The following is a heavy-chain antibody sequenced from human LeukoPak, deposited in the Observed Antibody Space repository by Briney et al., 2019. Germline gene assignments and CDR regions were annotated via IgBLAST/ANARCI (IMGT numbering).Heavy chain of an antibody. CDR3: ARSLGYCSSTSCPPGY. CDR1: GFTFSSYA. J-gene: IGHJ4*02. D-gene: IGHD2-2*01. CDR2: ISYDGSNK. Sequence: PGRSLRLSCAASGFTFSSYAMHWVRQAPGKGLEWVAVISYDGSNKYYVDSVKGRFTISRDNSKNTLYLQMNSLRAEDTAVYYCARSLGYCSSTSCPPGYWGQGTLVPVSS. V-gene: IGHV3-30*04.